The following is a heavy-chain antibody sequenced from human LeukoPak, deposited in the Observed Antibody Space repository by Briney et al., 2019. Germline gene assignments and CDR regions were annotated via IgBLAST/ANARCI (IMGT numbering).Heavy chain of an antibody. Sequence: PGGSLRLSCAASGFTFSSYAMHWVRQAPGKGLEGVALISYDGSINDYADSVKGRFTISRDNSKNTLFLQMNSLRAEDTAVYYCAKIQGWFNAAFHIGGQGTMVTVSS. CDR2: ISYDGSIN. CDR3: AKIQGWFNAAFHI. V-gene: IGHV3-30*04. J-gene: IGHJ3*02. CDR1: GFTFSSYA. D-gene: IGHD6-19*01.